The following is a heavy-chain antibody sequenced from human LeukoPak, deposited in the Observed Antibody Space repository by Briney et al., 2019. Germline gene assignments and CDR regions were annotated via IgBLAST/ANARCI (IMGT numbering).Heavy chain of an antibody. D-gene: IGHD6-6*01. V-gene: IGHV4-34*01. CDR1: GGSFSGYY. CDR2: INHSGST. J-gene: IGHJ4*02. Sequence: PSETLSLTCAVYGGSFSGYYWSWIRQPPGKGLEWTGEINHSGSTNYNPSLKSRVTISVDTSKNQFSLKLSSVTAADTAVYYCAREGSIAATNDYWGQGTLVTVSS. CDR3: AREGSIAATNDY.